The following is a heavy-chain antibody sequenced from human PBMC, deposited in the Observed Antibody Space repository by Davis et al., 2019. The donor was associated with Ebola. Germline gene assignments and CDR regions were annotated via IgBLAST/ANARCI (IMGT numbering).Heavy chain of an antibody. V-gene: IGHV3-48*03. J-gene: IGHJ6*02. Sequence: PAGSLRLSCAASGFNFNSYEMNWVRQAPGKGLEWILYSSSSGDIKYYADSVKGRFTISRDNAKNSMYLQMNNLRAEDTAVYYCARFKVTAGLFNYNYSGMDVWGRGTTVTVSS. D-gene: IGHD2-21*02. CDR3: ARFKVTAGLFNYNYSGMDV. CDR2: SSSSGDIK. CDR1: GFNFNSYE.